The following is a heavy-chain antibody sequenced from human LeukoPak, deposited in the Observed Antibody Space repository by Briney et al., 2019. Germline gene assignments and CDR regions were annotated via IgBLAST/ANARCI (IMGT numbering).Heavy chain of an antibody. V-gene: IGHV4-39*01. CDR2: IYYSGST. CDR1: GGSISSSSYY. D-gene: IGHD2-15*01. J-gene: IGHJ5*02. CDR3: ARHRDSRYYSGVSCYNWFDP. Sequence: SETLSLTCTVSGGSISSSSYYWGWIRQPPRKGLEWIGSIYYSGSTCYNSSLKSRVTISVDTSRNQFSLKLSSVTAADTAVYYCARHRDSRYYSGVSCYNWFDPWGQGTLVTVSS.